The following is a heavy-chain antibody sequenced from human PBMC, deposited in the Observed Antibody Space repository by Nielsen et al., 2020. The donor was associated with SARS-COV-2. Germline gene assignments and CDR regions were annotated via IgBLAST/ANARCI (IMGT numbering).Heavy chain of an antibody. CDR2: ISRSGGRT. CDR1: GLTFSNYV. Sequence: GESLKISCAVSGLTFSNYVMSWVRQAPGKGLEWVSGISRSGGRTDYADSVKGRFTISRDNSKNTLFLQMNSLRAEDTAVYYCARAGLFSSGSYFDYWGQGTLVTVSS. J-gene: IGHJ4*02. D-gene: IGHD6-19*01. CDR3: ARAGLFSSGSYFDY. V-gene: IGHV3-23*01.